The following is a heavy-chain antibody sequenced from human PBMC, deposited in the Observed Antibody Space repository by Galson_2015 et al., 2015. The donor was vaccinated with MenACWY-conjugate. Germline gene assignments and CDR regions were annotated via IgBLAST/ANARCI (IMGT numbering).Heavy chain of an antibody. D-gene: IGHD2-2*01. V-gene: IGHV3-7*03. CDR2: IKQDGSEK. J-gene: IGHJ4*02. CDR1: GFIFNNYW. Sequence: SLRLSCAASGFIFNNYWMSWVRQVPGKGPEWVANIKQDGSEKYYVYSVRGRFTISRDNAKSSLYLQMNSLRAEDTAVYYCARDLGFYCSRNDCYSPYWGQGTLVTVSS. CDR3: ARDLGFYCSRNDCYSPY.